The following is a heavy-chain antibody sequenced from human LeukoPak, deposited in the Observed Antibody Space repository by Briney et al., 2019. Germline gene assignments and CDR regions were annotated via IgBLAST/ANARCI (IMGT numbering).Heavy chain of an antibody. J-gene: IGHJ3*02. CDR1: GLTFSSYE. CDR2: ISSSGSTI. CDR3: ARDSGRNYRGAFDI. D-gene: IGHD4-23*01. V-gene: IGHV3-48*03. Sequence: GGSRRLSCAASGLTFSSYEMNWVRQAPGKGLEWVSYISSSGSTIYYADSVKGRFTISRDNAKNPLYLQMNSLRAEDTAVYYCARDSGRNYRGAFDIWGQGTMVTASP.